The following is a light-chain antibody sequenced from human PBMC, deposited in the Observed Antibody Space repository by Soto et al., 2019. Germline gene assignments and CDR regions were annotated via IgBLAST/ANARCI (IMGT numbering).Light chain of an antibody. V-gene: IGKV3-15*01. J-gene: IGKJ1*01. CDR3: QQRSNWPRT. CDR1: QSVYNN. CDR2: GAS. Sequence: EIVMTQSPATLSVSPGERATLSCRASQSVYNNLAWYQQKPGQAPRLLIYGASTRATGIPARFSGSGSGTEFTLTISSLEPEDFAVYYCQQRSNWPRTFGQGTKVDIK.